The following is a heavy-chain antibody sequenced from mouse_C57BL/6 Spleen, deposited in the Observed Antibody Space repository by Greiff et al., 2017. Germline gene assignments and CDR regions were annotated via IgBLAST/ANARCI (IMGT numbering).Heavy chain of an antibody. CDR2: IDPNSGGT. CDR3: ARMVTTNWYFDV. V-gene: IGHV1-72*01. D-gene: IGHD2-2*01. J-gene: IGHJ1*03. CDR1: GYTFTSYW. Sequence: QSCKASGYTFTSYWMHWVKQRPGRGLEWIGRIDPNSGGTKYNEKFKSKATLTVDKPSSTAYMQLSSLTSEDSAVYYCARMVTTNWYFDVWGTGTTVTVSS.